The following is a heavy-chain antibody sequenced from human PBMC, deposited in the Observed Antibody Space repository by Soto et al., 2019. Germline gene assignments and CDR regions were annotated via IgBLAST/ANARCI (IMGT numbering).Heavy chain of an antibody. J-gene: IGHJ3*02. CDR1: GLTFSNVW. CDR3: AREGGGGIGGAFEI. CDR2: IKSKTAGGIT. Sequence: EVQLVESGGGLVKPGGSLRLSCAASGLTFSNVWMSWVRQAPGTGLQWVGRIKSKTAGGITDYAAPVKGRFTISRDDSEIVPYLQMNSLKTEDTAVYYCAREGGGGIGGAFEIWGQGTSSPSLQ. D-gene: IGHD2-21*01. V-gene: IGHV3-15*01.